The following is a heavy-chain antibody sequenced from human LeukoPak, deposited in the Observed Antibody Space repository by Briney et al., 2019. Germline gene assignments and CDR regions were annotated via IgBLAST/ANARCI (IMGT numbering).Heavy chain of an antibody. CDR3: ARGPELAAVSNFDY. Sequence: PSEPLSLTCTVSGGSISSYYWSWSRQPPGKGLEWIGYIYYSGSTSYNPSLKSRVTISVDTSKNHFSLKVTSVTGADTAVYYCARGPELAAVSNFDYWGQGILVTVSS. CDR2: IYYSGST. D-gene: IGHD6-13*01. CDR1: GGSISSYY. J-gene: IGHJ4*02. V-gene: IGHV4-59*01.